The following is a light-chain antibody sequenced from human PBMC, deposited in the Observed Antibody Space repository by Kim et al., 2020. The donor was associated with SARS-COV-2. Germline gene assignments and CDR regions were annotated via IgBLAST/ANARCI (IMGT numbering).Light chain of an antibody. CDR2: KAS. J-gene: IGKJ1*01. CDR3: QQYNSFPWT. CDR1: QYISSW. Sequence: ASEGERVTITCRASQYISSWLAWYQQKPGKAPTLLIYKASSLESGVPSRFSGSGSGTEFTLTISSLQPDDFATYYCQQYNSFPWTFGQGTKVDIK. V-gene: IGKV1-5*03.